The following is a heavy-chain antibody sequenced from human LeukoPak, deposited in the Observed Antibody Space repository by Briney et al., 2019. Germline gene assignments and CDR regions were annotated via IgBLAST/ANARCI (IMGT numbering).Heavy chain of an antibody. CDR1: GGSIGSSSYS. D-gene: IGHD6-25*01. Sequence: SETLSLTCTVSGGSIGSSSYSWTWIRQPPGKGLEWIGSIHYDGNTYYKPSLKSRVTISVDTSKIQFSLRLSSVTAADTAVYYCAREGRGRSLDYWGQGTLVTVSS. CDR2: IHYDGNT. CDR3: AREGRGRSLDY. V-gene: IGHV4-39*02. J-gene: IGHJ4*02.